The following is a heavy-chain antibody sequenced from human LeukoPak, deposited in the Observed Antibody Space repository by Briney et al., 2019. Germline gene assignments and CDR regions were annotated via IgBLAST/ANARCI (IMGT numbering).Heavy chain of an antibody. CDR3: ARVLRPPSAFDI. J-gene: IGHJ3*02. CDR1: GGTFSSYA. CDR2: IIPIFGTA. D-gene: IGHD1-26*01. V-gene: IGHV1-69*06. Sequence: SVKVSCKASGGTFSSYAISWVRQAPGQGLEWMGGIIPIFGTANYAQKFQGRVTITADKSTSTACMELSSLRSEDTAVYYCARVLRPPSAFDIWGQGTMVTVSS.